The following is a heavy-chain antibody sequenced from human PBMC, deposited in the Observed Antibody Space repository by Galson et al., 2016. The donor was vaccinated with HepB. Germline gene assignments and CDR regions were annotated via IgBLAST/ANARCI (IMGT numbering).Heavy chain of an antibody. CDR1: GFTFSSYG. Sequence: SLRLSCAASGFTFSSYGMRWVRQAPGKGLEWVAVIWYDGSNEHYADSVKGRFTISRDNPKNTLYLQMNSLRDEDTAVYYCAKDVGYCSGGTCSIDAFDIWGQGTMVTVSS. CDR2: IWYDGSNE. V-gene: IGHV3-33*03. CDR3: AKDVGYCSGGTCSIDAFDI. D-gene: IGHD2-15*01. J-gene: IGHJ3*02.